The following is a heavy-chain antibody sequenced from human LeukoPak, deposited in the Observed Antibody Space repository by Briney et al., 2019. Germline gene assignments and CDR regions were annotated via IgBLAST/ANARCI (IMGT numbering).Heavy chain of an antibody. CDR3: ARAGGYNLLYYFDY. Sequence: GGSLRLSCAASGFTFDDYAMHWVRQAPGKGLEWVSGISWNSDTIAYADSVKGRFTISRDNAKNSLYLQMNSLRAEDTAVYYCARAGGYNLLYYFDYWGQGTLVTVSS. J-gene: IGHJ4*02. D-gene: IGHD5-24*01. CDR1: GFTFDDYA. CDR2: ISWNSDTI. V-gene: IGHV3-9*01.